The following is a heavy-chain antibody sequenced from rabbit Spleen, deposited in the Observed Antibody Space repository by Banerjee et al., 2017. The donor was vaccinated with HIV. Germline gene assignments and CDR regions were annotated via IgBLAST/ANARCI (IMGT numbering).Heavy chain of an antibody. CDR2: ITGDGNT. CDR3: VRGAYDSTTGYYDGYYFIL. Sequence: QEQLVESGGGLVQPGGSLKLSCKASGFDFSSYSMSWVRQAPGKGLEWIGIITGDGNTAYASWVNGRFTFSSHNAQNTLYLQVNSLTAADTATYFCVRGAYDSTTGYYDGYYFILWGQGTLVTVS. V-gene: IGHV1S47*01. J-gene: IGHJ4*01. D-gene: IGHD1-1*01. CDR1: GFDFSSYS.